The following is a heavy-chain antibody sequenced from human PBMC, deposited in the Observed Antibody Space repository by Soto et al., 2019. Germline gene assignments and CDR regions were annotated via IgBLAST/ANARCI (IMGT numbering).Heavy chain of an antibody. CDR3: ARFNFSVGVEIVAAPLTAAF. D-gene: IGHD2-15*01. CDR1: GCTXADYG. J-gene: IGHJ4*02. CDR2: IRSKTYALRR. V-gene: IGHV3-49*03. Sequence: GGSLRLSCTGSGCTXADYGVSWLRQATGKGLEWVGFIRSKTYALRREYAATVEGRFTISRDDSKSIAYLKMNSLKIEDTDVNYCARFNFSVGVEIVAAPLTAAFRAQGSPVPVSS.